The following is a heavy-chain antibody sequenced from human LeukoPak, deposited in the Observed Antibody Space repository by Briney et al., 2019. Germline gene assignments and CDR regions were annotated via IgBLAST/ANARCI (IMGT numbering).Heavy chain of an antibody. J-gene: IGHJ4*02. V-gene: IGHV4-59*01. CDR1: GGSISSYS. Sequence: SETLSLTCTVSGGSISSYSWSWIRQPPGTGLEWIGYIYYSGSTNYNPSLKSRVTISVDTSKNQFSLKLSSVTAADTAVYYCARGARGFDYWGQGTLVTVSS. D-gene: IGHD3-10*01. CDR3: ARGARGFDY. CDR2: IYYSGST.